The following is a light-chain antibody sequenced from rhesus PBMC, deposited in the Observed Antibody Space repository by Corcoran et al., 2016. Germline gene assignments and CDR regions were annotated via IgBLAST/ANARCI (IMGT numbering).Light chain of an antibody. CDR3: QKYSTSPRT. CDR1: PSVSTY. V-gene: IGKV3-53*02. Sequence: QVILTQSPATLSLSPGERATLSCRASPSVSTYLAWSQQKPGPAPKLLIYDASSRATGIPDRFSGSGSVTEFTLTISSREPEDFAVYYCQKYSTSPRTFGQGTKVEIK. CDR2: DAS. J-gene: IGKJ1*01.